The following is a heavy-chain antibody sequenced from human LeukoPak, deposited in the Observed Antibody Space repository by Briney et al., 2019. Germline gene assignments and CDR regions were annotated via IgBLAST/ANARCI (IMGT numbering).Heavy chain of an antibody. Sequence: GGSLRLSCTASGFAYSGSSMHWVRQAPGKGLEWVSGIQRDGSSPTYADSVKGRFTISRDNAKGSVYLQVNILRAEDTAVYYCSRGHYGPDYWGQETLVTVSP. V-gene: IGHV3-74*01. CDR3: SRGHYGPDY. D-gene: IGHD3-16*01. CDR1: GFAYSGSS. CDR2: IQRDGSSP. J-gene: IGHJ4*02.